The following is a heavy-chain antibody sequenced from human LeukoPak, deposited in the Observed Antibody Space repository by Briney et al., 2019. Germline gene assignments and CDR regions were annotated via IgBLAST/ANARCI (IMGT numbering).Heavy chain of an antibody. J-gene: IGHJ4*02. V-gene: IGHV3-74*01. Sequence: GGSLRLSCAASGFTFSNYWMHWVRQAPGKGLVWVSRLNADGNSITYADSVRGRFTISRDNAKNTAHLQMNSLRVEDTAIYFCAGAYSAYDPFDYWGQGILVTVSS. CDR2: LNADGNSI. CDR1: GFTFSNYW. D-gene: IGHD5-12*01. CDR3: AGAYSAYDPFDY.